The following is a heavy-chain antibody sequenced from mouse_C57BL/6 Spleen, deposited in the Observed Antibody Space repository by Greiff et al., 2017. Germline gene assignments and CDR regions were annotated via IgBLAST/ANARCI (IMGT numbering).Heavy chain of an antibody. D-gene: IGHD1-1*01. J-gene: IGHJ2*01. Sequence: DVKLVESGGDLVKPGGSLKLSCAASGFTFSSYGMSWVRQTPDKRLEWVATISSGGSYTYYPDSVKGRFTISRDNAKNNLYLQMSSLKSEDTAIYYCAVHEMITTDFDYWGQGTTLTVSS. CDR1: GFTFSSYG. V-gene: IGHV5-6*02. CDR3: AVHEMITTDFDY. CDR2: ISSGGSYT.